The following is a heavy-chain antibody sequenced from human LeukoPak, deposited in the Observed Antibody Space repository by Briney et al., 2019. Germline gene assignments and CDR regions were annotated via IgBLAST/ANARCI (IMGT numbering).Heavy chain of an antibody. V-gene: IGHV4-39*07. CDR3: GRERRYDGSMDV. D-gene: IGHD3-22*01. CDR2: IYYSGST. Sequence: PSETLSLTCTVSGGSISSSSYYWGWIRQPPGKGLEWIGSIYYSGSTYYNPSLKSRVTISVDTSKNQFSLKLSSVTAADTAVYYCGRERRYDGSMDVWGKGTTVTIPS. CDR1: GGSISSSSYY. J-gene: IGHJ6*03.